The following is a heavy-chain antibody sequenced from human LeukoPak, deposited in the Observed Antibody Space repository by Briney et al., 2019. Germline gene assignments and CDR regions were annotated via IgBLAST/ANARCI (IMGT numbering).Heavy chain of an antibody. CDR2: LSYDGTNK. J-gene: IGHJ4*02. CDR3: VRGVGLYDTIGYFDY. CDR1: GFTFSICA. V-gene: IGHV3-30-3*01. Sequence: GRSLRLSRAASGFTFSICAMHWVRQAPGKGLEWVATLSYDGTNKYYADSVNGRFTISRDNSKNTLYLQMNSLRTEDTAVYYCVRGVGLYDTIGYFDYWGQGTLVTVSS. D-gene: IGHD3-22*01.